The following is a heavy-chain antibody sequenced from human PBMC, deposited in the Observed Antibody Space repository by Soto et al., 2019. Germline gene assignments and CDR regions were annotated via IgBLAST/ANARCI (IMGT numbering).Heavy chain of an antibody. Sequence: QVLLVQSGAEVKKPGASVKVSCKASGFTFNSYYMQWVRPAPGQGLAWMGAINPSGDGTNYAQQFQGRGTRTRDTARSTAYMELSSLRSDDTAGYYCAREDLAAAGTSTRDDWGQGTLVTVSS. D-gene: IGHD6-13*01. V-gene: IGHV1-46*02. CDR3: AREDLAAAGTSTRDD. CDR1: GFTFNSYY. J-gene: IGHJ4*02. CDR2: INPSGDGT.